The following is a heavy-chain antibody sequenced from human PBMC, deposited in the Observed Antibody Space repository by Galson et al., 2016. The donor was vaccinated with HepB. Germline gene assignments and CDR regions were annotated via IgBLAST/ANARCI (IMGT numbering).Heavy chain of an antibody. CDR1: GFFLRSYS. V-gene: IGHV3-21*06. Sequence: SLRLSCAASGFFLRSYSMNWVRQAPGKGLEWVSSISAGSSFIYYADSVRGRFTISRDNAKNSVYLQMNSLRAEDTALYYCARGDSDSGDSWDLDYWGQGILVTVSS. D-gene: IGHD4-17*01. CDR2: ISAGSSFI. CDR3: ARGDSDSGDSWDLDY. J-gene: IGHJ4*02.